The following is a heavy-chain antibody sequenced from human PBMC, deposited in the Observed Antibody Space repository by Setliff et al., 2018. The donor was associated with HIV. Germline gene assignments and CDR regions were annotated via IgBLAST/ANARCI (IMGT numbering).Heavy chain of an antibody. CDR3: ARLSGGMVPNY. Sequence: SETLSLTCTVSGGSITRTPYYWGWIRQPPGKGLEWIGSIHHSGAAYDNPSLKSRVAISVDPSKNQILLRLSSVTAADTAVYYCARLSGGMVPNYWGQGTLVTVSS. CDR2: IHHSGAA. V-gene: IGHV4-39*01. CDR1: GGSITRTPYY. J-gene: IGHJ4*02. D-gene: IGHD3-10*01.